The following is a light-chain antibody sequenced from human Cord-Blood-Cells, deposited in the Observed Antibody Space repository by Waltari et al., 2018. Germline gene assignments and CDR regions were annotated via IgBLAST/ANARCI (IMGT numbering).Light chain of an antibody. CDR1: QSLLHSNGYNY. CDR2: LGS. Sequence: RSSQSLLHSNGYNYLDWYLQKPGQSPQLLIYLGSNRASGVPDRFSGSGSGTDFTLKISRVEAEDVGVYYCMQALQTPLFGGGTKVEIK. V-gene: IGKV2-28*01. CDR3: MQALQTPL. J-gene: IGKJ4*01.